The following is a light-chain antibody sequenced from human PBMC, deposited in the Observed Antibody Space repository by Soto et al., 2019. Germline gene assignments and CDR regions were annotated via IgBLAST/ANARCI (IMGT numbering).Light chain of an antibody. Sequence: EIVLTQSPATLSLSPGERATLSCRASQSVSSSLAWYQQKPGLPPRLLIYDASNRAAGIPARFSGSGSGTVFTLTISSLEPEDVAGYYCQQRSDWPAWTFGQGTKVEIK. CDR1: QSVSSS. CDR2: DAS. CDR3: QQRSDWPAWT. J-gene: IGKJ1*01. V-gene: IGKV3-11*01.